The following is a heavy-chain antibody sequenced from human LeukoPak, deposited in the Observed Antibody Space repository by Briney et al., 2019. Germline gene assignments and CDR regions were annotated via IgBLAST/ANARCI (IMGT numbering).Heavy chain of an antibody. CDR2: IYYSGRT. CDR1: GGFISTYY. CDR3: ARGANYDSTGYYPNDAFDI. D-gene: IGHD3-22*01. J-gene: IGHJ3*02. V-gene: IGHV4-59*01. Sequence: PSETLSLTCTVSGGFISTYYWSWIRQSPGKGLEWIGYIYYSGRTNYNPSLKSRVTISVDTSEKQFSLRLTSVTAADTAVYYCARGANYDSTGYYPNDAFDIWGQGTMVTVSS.